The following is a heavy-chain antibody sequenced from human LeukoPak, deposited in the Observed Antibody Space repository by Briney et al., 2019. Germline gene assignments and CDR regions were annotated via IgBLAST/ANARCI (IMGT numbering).Heavy chain of an antibody. CDR3: ARDEPRYSSGYYPNWFDP. D-gene: IGHD3-22*01. J-gene: IGHJ5*02. CDR2: ISGYNGYT. Sequence: GASVKVSCKASGYTFTSYGISWVRQAPGQGLEWMGWISGYNGYTHYANNHQGRVTMTTDTSTSTAYMELRSLRSDDTAVYYCARDEPRYSSGYYPNWFDPWGQGTLVTVSS. CDR1: GYTFTSYG. V-gene: IGHV1-18*01.